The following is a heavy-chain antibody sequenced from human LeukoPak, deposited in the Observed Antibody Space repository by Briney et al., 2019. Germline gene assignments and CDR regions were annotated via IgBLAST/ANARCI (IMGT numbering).Heavy chain of an antibody. Sequence: PGGSLRLSCAASGFTFSDYYISWIRQAPGKGLEWVSYISSSSSYTNYADSVKGRFTISRDNAKNSLYLQMNSLRAEDTAVYYCARAVTNYDILTGYYMGYFDYWGQGTLVTVSS. V-gene: IGHV3-11*05. CDR3: ARAVTNYDILTGYYMGYFDY. CDR2: ISSSSSYT. D-gene: IGHD3-9*01. CDR1: GFTFSDYY. J-gene: IGHJ4*02.